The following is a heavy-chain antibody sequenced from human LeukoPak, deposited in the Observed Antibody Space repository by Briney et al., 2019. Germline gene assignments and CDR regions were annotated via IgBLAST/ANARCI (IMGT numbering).Heavy chain of an antibody. CDR3: AKQYSSSWYYFDY. Sequence: PGGSLRLSCAASGFTFSSYAMSWVRQAPGKGLEWVSAISGSGGSTYYADSVKGRFTISRDNSKNTQYLQMNSLRAEDTAVYYCAKQYSSSWYYFDYWGQGTLVTVSS. J-gene: IGHJ4*02. V-gene: IGHV3-23*01. CDR2: ISGSGGST. CDR1: GFTFSSYA. D-gene: IGHD6-13*01.